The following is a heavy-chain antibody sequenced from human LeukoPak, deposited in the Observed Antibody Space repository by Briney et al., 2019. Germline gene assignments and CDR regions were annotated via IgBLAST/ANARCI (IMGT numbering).Heavy chain of an antibody. Sequence: GRSLRLSCAASGFTFSSYAMHWVRQAPGKGLEWVAVISYDGSNKYYADSVKGRFIISRDNSKNTLYLQMNSLRAEDTAVYYCGRDDTDYDSSPHAIWGQGTMVTVSS. V-gene: IGHV3-30-3*01. J-gene: IGHJ3*02. CDR2: ISYDGSNK. CDR3: GRDDTDYDSSPHAI. D-gene: IGHD3-22*01. CDR1: GFTFSSYA.